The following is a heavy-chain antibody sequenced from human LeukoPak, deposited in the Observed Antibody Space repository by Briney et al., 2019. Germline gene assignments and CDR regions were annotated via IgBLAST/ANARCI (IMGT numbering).Heavy chain of an antibody. CDR1: GFTFSGYG. V-gene: IGHV3-74*01. CDR3: ARAVTYDSSGYQFDY. CDR2: INSDGSST. Sequence: GGSLRLSCAASGFTFSGYGMHWVRQAPGKGLVWVSRINSDGSSTSYADSVKGRFTISRDNAKNTLYLQMNSLRAEDTAVYYCARAVTYDSSGYQFDYWGQGTLVTVSS. J-gene: IGHJ4*02. D-gene: IGHD3-22*01.